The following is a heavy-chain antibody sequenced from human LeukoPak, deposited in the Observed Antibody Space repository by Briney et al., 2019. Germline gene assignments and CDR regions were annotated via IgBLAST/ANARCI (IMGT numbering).Heavy chain of an antibody. J-gene: IGHJ4*02. Sequence: GGSLRLSCAASGFSFDDYAMHWLRQAPGKGLQWVSGISWNSGSEGYADSVKGRFTISRDNAKNTLYLQMNSLRAEDTAVYYCVRDLGGRSGHWGQGTLVTVSS. CDR2: ISWNSGSE. CDR1: GFSFDDYA. V-gene: IGHV3-9*01. CDR3: VRDLGGRSGH. D-gene: IGHD1-26*01.